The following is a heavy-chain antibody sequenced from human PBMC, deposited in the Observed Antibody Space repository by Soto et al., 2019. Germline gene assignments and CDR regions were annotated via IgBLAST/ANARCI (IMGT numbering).Heavy chain of an antibody. CDR3: VRAPPVIGANWFDP. D-gene: IGHD1-26*01. V-gene: IGHV6-1*01. CDR2: TYYRSKWFH. Sequence: SQTLSLTCAISGDSVSSDSAAWNWIRQSPSRGLEWLGRTYYRSKWFHDYAVSVKSRIIINADTSKNQFSLQLTSVTPEDTAIYYCVRAPPVIGANWFDPWGQGPLVTVSS. J-gene: IGHJ5*02. CDR1: GDSVSSDSAA.